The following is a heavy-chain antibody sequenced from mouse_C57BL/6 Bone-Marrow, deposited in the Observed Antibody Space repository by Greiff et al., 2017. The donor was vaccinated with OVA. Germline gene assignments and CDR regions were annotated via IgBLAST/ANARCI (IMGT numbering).Heavy chain of an antibody. CDR1: GYTFTSYW. CDR2: IHPNSGST. CDR3: ARMGAYGGSEGDY. D-gene: IGHD1-1*01. V-gene: IGHV1-64*01. J-gene: IGHJ2*01. Sequence: QVQLQQPGAELVKPGASVKLSCKASGYTFTSYWMHWVKQRPGQGLEWIGMIHPNSGSTNYNEKFKSKATLTVDKSSSTAYMQLSSLTSEDSAVDYCARMGAYGGSEGDYWGQGTTLTVSS.